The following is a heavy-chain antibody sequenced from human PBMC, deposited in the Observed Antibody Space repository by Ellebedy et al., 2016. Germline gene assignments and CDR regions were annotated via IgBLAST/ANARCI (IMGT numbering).Heavy chain of an antibody. D-gene: IGHD5-12*01. Sequence: GGSLRLSCVASGFTFDDYPMAWIRQTPERGLEWVSYISSAGTSTYYADSVRGRFTISRDNTKKTLDLQMNDLRPEDTVLYYCARGRIVARVFDPWGQGTRVTVSS. CDR1: GFTFDDYP. CDR2: ISSAGTST. J-gene: IGHJ5*02. V-gene: IGHV3-11*01. CDR3: ARGRIVARVFDP.